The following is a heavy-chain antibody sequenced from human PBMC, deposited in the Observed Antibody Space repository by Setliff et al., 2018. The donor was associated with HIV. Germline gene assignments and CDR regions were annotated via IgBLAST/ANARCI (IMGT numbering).Heavy chain of an antibody. D-gene: IGHD3-9*01. CDR2: IYYSGST. J-gene: IGHJ6*02. V-gene: IGHV4-39*07. CDR3: ARYFDWFSYGMDV. CDR1: GGSISSGSYY. Sequence: PSETLSLTCTVSGGSISSGSYYWGWIRQPPGKGLEWIGSIYYSGSTYYNPSLKSRVTISVDTSKNQFSLKLSSVTAADTAAYYCARYFDWFSYGMDVWGQGTTVTVSS.